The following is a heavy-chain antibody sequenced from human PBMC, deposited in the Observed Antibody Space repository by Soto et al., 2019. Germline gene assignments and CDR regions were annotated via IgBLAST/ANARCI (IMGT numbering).Heavy chain of an antibody. CDR2: IYYSGST. CDR1: GGSISSYY. Sequence: PSETLSLTCTVSGGSISSYYWSWIRQPPGKGLEWIGYIYYSGSTNYNPSLKSRVTISVDTSKNQFSLKLSSVTAADTAVYYCARHCSTTSWLDSWGQGTLVTVSS. CDR3: ARHCSTTSWLDS. V-gene: IGHV4-59*08. J-gene: IGHJ5*01. D-gene: IGHD2-2*01.